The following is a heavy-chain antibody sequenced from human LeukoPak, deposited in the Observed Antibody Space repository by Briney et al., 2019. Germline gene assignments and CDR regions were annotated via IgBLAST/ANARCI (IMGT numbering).Heavy chain of an antibody. Sequence: GGSLRVSCAASGFTFSSYEMNWVRQALGKGLEWVSYISSSGSTIYYADSVKGRFTISRDNTKNSLYLQMNSLRAEDTAVYYCARDPVCDYWGQGTLVTVSS. CDR2: ISSSGSTI. J-gene: IGHJ4*02. CDR1: GFTFSSYE. CDR3: ARDPVCDY. V-gene: IGHV3-48*03.